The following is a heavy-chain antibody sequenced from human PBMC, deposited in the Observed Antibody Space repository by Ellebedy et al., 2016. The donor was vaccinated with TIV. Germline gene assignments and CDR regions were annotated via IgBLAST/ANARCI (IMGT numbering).Heavy chain of an antibody. J-gene: IGHJ6*02. Sequence: SETLSLTCSVSGGSINNYYWTWIRQPPGQGLEWIGDVHHSGISHIHPSLKSRVTLSLDTSKNQFSLDLSSVTAADTATYYCARDLGRYGMDVWGQGTTVTVSS. V-gene: IGHV4-59*01. CDR3: ARDLGRYGMDV. CDR2: VHHSGIS. CDR1: GGSINNYY.